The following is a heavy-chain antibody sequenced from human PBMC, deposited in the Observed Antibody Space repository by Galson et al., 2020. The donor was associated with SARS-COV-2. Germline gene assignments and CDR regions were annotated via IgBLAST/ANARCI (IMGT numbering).Heavy chain of an antibody. Sequence: GGSLTLSCAASGFTFNNYAMHWVRQAAGKGLEWVAVISYDGSNKYYADSVKGRFTISRDNSKNTLYLQMNSLRAEDTAVYYCARPISGSYFSSFDYWGQGTLVTVSS. CDR3: ARPISGSYFSSFDY. CDR1: GFTFNNYA. CDR2: ISYDGSNK. V-gene: IGHV3-30*04. J-gene: IGHJ4*01. D-gene: IGHD1-26*01.